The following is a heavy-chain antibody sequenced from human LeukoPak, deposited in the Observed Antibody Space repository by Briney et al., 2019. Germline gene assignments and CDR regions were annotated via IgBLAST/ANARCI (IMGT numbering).Heavy chain of an antibody. J-gene: IGHJ4*02. CDR1: GYTLTDNH. D-gene: IGHD2-2*02. V-gene: IGHV1-2*02. Sequence: ASVKVSCKASGYTLTDNHLYWVRQAPGQGLEWMGWIDPNSGVTHFAQNFQGRLTMTTDTSISTAYMELSRLTSDDTTVYYCARGDIVVVPAAISEALAIDYWGQGTLVTVSS. CDR2: IDPNSGVT. CDR3: ARGDIVVVPAAISEALAIDY.